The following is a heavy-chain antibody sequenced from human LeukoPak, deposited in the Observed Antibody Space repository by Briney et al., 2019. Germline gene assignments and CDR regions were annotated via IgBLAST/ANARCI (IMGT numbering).Heavy chain of an antibody. V-gene: IGHV4-38-2*01. Sequence: SETLSLTCAVSGYSISSGYYWGWIRQPPGKGLEWIGSIYHSGSTNYNPSLKSRVTISVDTSKNQFSLKLSSVTAADTAVYYCARGSGGYNSWWGSWGQGTLVTVSS. CDR2: IYHSGST. CDR3: ARGSGGYNSWWGS. D-gene: IGHD5-24*01. J-gene: IGHJ4*02. CDR1: GYSISSGYY.